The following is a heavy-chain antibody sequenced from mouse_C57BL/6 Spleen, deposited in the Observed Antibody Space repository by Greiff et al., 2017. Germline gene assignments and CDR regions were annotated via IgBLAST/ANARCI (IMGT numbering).Heavy chain of an antibody. Sequence: VQLQQPGAELVKPGASVKLSCTASGFTFTSYYMHWVKQRPGQGLEWIGNINPRNGGTKSDAKFKGKATLTADKSSSTAYLQLSILSSEDSAVYFCANSYGSSCWYFAVWGTGTTVTVS. D-gene: IGHD1-1*01. CDR1: GFTFTSYY. CDR3: ANSYGSSCWYFAV. CDR2: INPRNGGT. J-gene: IGHJ1*03. V-gene: IGHV1-53*01.